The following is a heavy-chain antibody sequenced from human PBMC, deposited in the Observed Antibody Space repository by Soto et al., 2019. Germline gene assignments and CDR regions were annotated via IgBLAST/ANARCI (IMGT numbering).Heavy chain of an antibody. CDR3: AGGGRTYYFDY. CDR1: GFTFSSYS. CDR2: ISSSGSYI. V-gene: IGHV3-21*01. Sequence: EVQLVESGGGLVKPGGSLRLSCAASGFTFSSYSMNWVRQAPGKGLEWVSSISSSGSYIYYADSVKGRFTISRDNAKNSLYLQMNSLRAEDTAVYYCAGGGRTYYFDYWGQGTLVTVSS. J-gene: IGHJ4*02.